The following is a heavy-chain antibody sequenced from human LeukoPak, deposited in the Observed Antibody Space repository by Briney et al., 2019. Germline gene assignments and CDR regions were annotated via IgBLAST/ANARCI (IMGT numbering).Heavy chain of an antibody. Sequence: GGSLRLSCAASGFTFDDYAMHWVRQAPGKGLEWVSGISWNSGSIGYADSVKGRFTISRDNAKNSLYLQMNSLRAEDTALYYCANGPYSSGWYYFDYWGQGTLVTVSS. J-gene: IGHJ4*02. V-gene: IGHV3-9*01. CDR1: GFTFDDYA. CDR3: ANGPYSSGWYYFDY. CDR2: ISWNSGSI. D-gene: IGHD6-19*01.